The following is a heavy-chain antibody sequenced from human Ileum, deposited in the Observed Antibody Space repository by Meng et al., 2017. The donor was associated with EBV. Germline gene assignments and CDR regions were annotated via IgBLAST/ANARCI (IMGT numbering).Heavy chain of an antibody. CDR3: ARQVPHDL. CDR2: IWYDGSDE. CDR1: GFTFCSQG. J-gene: IGHJ5*02. D-gene: IGHD4/OR15-4a*01. V-gene: IGHV3-33*01. Sequence: QVGLLGAGGGVARPEVALIVACAWYGFTFCSQGMHWVRQAPCRGLEWVGLIWYDGSDEFYSDSVKGRFTISRDNSKNTVYLQMESLRVEDTAVYYCARQVPHDLWGQGTLVTVSS.